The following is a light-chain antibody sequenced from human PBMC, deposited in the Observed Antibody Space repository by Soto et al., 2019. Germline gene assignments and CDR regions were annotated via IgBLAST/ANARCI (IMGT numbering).Light chain of an antibody. CDR1: QRVSSY. CDR2: DAS. V-gene: IGKV3-11*01. J-gene: IGKJ4*01. Sequence: EIVLTQSPATLSLSPGERATLSCRASQRVSSYLAWYQQKPGQAPRPLIYDASYRATGIPARFSGSGSGTDFTLTISSLEPEDFAVYYCQQRSNWPLTFGGGTKVEIK. CDR3: QQRSNWPLT.